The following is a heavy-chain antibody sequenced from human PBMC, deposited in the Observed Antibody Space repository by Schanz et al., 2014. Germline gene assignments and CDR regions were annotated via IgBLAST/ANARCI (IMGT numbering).Heavy chain of an antibody. D-gene: IGHD6-13*01. J-gene: IGHJ4*02. CDR2: ISNNGDST. CDR1: GFTFSTFA. V-gene: IGHV3-64*04. Sequence: VQLLESGGGLVQPGGSLRLSCSASGFTFSTFAMHWVRQAPGKGLEYISAISNNGDSTYYADSVKGRFTISRDNSKNTLYLQMNSLRAGDAAVYYCARGLIAAAGGAFDYWGQGTLVAVSA. CDR3: ARGLIAAAGGAFDY.